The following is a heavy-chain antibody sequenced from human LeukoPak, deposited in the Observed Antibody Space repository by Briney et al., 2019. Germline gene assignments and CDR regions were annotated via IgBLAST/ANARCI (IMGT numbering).Heavy chain of an antibody. CDR3: ARDLNSSGDDY. CDR2: IIPILGIA. D-gene: IGHD6-19*01. J-gene: IGHJ4*02. Sequence: GASVKVSCKASGGTFSSYAISWVRQAPGQGLEWIGRIIPILGIANYAQKFQGRVTITADKSTSTAYMELSSLRSEDTAVYYCARDLNSSGDDYWGQGTLVTVSS. CDR1: GGTFSSYA. V-gene: IGHV1-69*04.